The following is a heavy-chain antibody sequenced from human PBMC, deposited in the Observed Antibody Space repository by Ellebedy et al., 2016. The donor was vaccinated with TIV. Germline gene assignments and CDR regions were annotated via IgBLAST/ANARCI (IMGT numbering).Heavy chain of an antibody. J-gene: IGHJ3*02. CDR3: AKGLDYAGGRDALDI. V-gene: IGHV4-4*07. CDR2: IFVSGNT. D-gene: IGHD4-23*01. Sequence: SETLSLTXSVSDDSISTYYWTWIRQPAGEGLEWIGRIFVSGNTNYNPSLKSRVTMSIDTSKNQFSLRLSSVTAADTAVYFCAKGLDYAGGRDALDIWGRGTMVTVSS. CDR1: DDSISTYY.